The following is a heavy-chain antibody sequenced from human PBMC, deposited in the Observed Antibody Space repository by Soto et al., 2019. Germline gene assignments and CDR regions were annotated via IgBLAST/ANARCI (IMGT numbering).Heavy chain of an antibody. V-gene: IGHV5-51*01. J-gene: IGHJ6*02. D-gene: IGHD6-19*01. CDR1: GHSFTSYW. CDR2: IY. CDR3: ARLAGTGNYYYYGMDV. Sequence: GESLKISCKGSGHSFTSYWIGWVRQMPGKGLEWMGIIYSPSFQGQVTISADKSISTAYLQWSSLKASDTAMYYCARLAGTGNYYYYGMDVWGQGTTVTVSS.